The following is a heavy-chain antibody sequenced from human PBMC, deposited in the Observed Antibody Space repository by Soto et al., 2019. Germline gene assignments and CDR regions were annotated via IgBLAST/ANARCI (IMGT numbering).Heavy chain of an antibody. D-gene: IGHD3-16*01. CDR3: AKDVSSRRWFDP. Sequence: SETLSLTCAVSGASIRSYHWSFLRQPAGKGLEWIGRIQHTGNTNYNPSLKSRVTMSADTSKNQISLKMTSVTAADTAVYFCAKDVSSRRWFDPWGQGVRVTVS. CDR1: GASIRSYH. V-gene: IGHV4-4*07. CDR2: IQHTGNT. J-gene: IGHJ5*02.